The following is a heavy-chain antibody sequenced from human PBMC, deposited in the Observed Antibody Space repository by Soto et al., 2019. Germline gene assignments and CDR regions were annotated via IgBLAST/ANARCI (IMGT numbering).Heavy chain of an antibody. J-gene: IGHJ3*02. CDR3: ARRFIQGNGGNHDSFDI. Sequence: QVQLVQSGAEVQKPGASVKVSCKASGGTFSNYAVSWVRQAPGQGIEWVGEVIPIFGTTPYAQKFQGRVTYTADESTNTAYMELSSLRSEDTAVYYCARRFIQGNGGNHDSFDIWGQGTMVTVSS. V-gene: IGHV1-69*01. CDR2: VIPIFGTT. CDR1: GGTFSNYA. D-gene: IGHD2-15*01.